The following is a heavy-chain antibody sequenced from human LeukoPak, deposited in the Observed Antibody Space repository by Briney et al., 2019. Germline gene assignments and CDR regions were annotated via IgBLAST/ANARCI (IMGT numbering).Heavy chain of an antibody. Sequence: ASVKVSCKASGYTFSGYFIHWVRQAPGQGLEWMGWINCNTGGTHFAQKFQGRVTVTRDTSISTANMELSSLGPDDTAVYYCARDPPEDIIGIDYWGQGTQVTVSS. V-gene: IGHV1-2*02. CDR3: ARDPPEDIIGIDY. J-gene: IGHJ4*02. CDR2: INCNTGGT. CDR1: GYTFSGYF.